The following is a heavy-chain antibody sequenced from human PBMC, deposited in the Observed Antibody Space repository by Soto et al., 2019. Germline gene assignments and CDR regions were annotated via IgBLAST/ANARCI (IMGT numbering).Heavy chain of an antibody. Sequence: VKVSCKASGYTFSRHGFSSVRQAPGQGLEWMGWISAYNGITHYAQKLQGRVTMTTDTSTTTAYMELRSLRSEETAVYYWARVEQVARKWFDPWGQGSLVTVSS. CDR1: GYTFSRHG. CDR3: ARVEQVARKWFDP. D-gene: IGHD6-6*01. CDR2: ISAYNGIT. J-gene: IGHJ5*02. V-gene: IGHV1-18*04.